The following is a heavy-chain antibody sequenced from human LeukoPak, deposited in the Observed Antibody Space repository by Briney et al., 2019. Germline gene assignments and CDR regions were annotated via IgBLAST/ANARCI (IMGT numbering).Heavy chain of an antibody. Sequence: SETLSLTCTVSGGSISSYYWSWIRQPAGKGLEWIGRIYTSGSTNYNPSLKGRVSMSLDTSKNQFSLKLSSVTAADTAVYYCARDRYYYDSSAYRRFDPWGQGTLVTVSS. V-gene: IGHV4-4*07. CDR3: ARDRYYYDSSAYRRFDP. CDR1: GGSISSYY. J-gene: IGHJ5*02. CDR2: IYTSGST. D-gene: IGHD3-22*01.